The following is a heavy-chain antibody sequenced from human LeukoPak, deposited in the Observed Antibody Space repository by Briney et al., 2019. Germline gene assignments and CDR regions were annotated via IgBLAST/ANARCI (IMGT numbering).Heavy chain of an antibody. Sequence: ASVQVSSKPSGYSFNGYYLHWVRQAPGRGLGWMGSINPNTGATIYAEKFQGRGTMTRDTSIDTAYMEMRSLRSDDTAVYYCARDRVGSGWPRPWYFEFWGQGTLITVSS. J-gene: IGHJ4*02. D-gene: IGHD6-19*01. V-gene: IGHV1-2*02. CDR3: ARDRVGSGWPRPWYFEF. CDR2: INPNTGAT. CDR1: GYSFNGYY.